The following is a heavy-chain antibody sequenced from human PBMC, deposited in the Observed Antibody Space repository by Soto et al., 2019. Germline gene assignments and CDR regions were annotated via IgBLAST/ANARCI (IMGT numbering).Heavy chain of an antibody. CDR3: ATTKPTEPTRPYSYGMDV. CDR2: FDPEDGET. V-gene: IGHV1-24*01. J-gene: IGHJ6*02. Sequence: ASVKVSCKVSGYTLTELSMHWVRRAPGKGLEWMGGFDPEDGETIYAQKFQGGVTMTEDTSTATASMELRSLRSEDPAAYYCATTKPTEPTRPYSYGMDVWGQGTTVTVSS. CDR1: GYTLTELS. D-gene: IGHD6-6*01.